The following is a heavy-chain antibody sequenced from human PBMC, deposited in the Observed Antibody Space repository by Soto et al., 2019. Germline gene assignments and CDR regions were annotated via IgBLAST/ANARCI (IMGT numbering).Heavy chain of an antibody. CDR1: GFNFDNYW. CDR3: ARDTTGILDY. CDR2: IKQDGSDK. V-gene: IGHV3-7*01. D-gene: IGHD1-1*01. J-gene: IGHJ4*02. Sequence: PGGSLRLSCAASGFNFDNYWMAWVRQAPGKGLEWVANIKQDGSDKNYVDSVKGRFTISRDNAKNSPYLQMNSLRAEDSAVYSCARDTTGILDYWGQGTLVTVSS.